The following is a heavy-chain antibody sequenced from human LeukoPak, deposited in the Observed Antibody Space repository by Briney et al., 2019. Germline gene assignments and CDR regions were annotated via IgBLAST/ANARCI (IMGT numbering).Heavy chain of an antibody. CDR1: GYTSTSHG. CDR3: VRGFDYYFDY. J-gene: IGHJ4*02. Sequence: ASVKVSCKASGYTSTSHGISWVRQAPGQGLEWMGWISAYNGNINYAQNFQGRVTMTTDTSTSTAYMELRSLRSDDTAVYYCVRGFDYYFDYWGQGTLVTVSS. V-gene: IGHV1-18*01. CDR2: ISAYNGNI.